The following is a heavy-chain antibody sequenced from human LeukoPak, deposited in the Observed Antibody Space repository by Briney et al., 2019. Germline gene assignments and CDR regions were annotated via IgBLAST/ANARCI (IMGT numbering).Heavy chain of an antibody. V-gene: IGHV3-23*01. Sequence: GGSLRLSCAASGFTFSSYAMTWVRQAPGKGLEWVSVISGSGGTTYYADSVKGRFTISRDNSKNTLYLQMNSLRAEDTAVYYCATAGNYRFDNWGQGTLVTVSS. CDR2: ISGSGGTT. J-gene: IGHJ4*02. D-gene: IGHD1-7*01. CDR1: GFTFSSYA. CDR3: ATAGNYRFDN.